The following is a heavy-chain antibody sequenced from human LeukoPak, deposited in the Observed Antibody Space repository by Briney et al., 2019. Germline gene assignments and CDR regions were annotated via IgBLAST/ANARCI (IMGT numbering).Heavy chain of an antibody. CDR2: INANNGNT. CDR1: GYSFTNYG. Sequence: VASVKVSCXASGYSFTNYGFTWVRQAPGQGLEWMGWINANNGNTNYAQRLQGRVTMTIDTSTNTAYMELRSLRSDDTAVYYCARAAPRDCTNGICWVDYWGQGTLVTVSS. J-gene: IGHJ4*02. D-gene: IGHD2-8*01. V-gene: IGHV1-18*01. CDR3: ARAAPRDCTNGICWVDY.